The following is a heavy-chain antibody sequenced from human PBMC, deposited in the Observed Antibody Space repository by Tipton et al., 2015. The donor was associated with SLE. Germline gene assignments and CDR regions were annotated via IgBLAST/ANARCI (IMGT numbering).Heavy chain of an antibody. Sequence: SLRLSCAASGFTYSGYAMHWVRQAPGKGLEWVAFIMADGSNKDYADSVKGRFTISRDNSKNTLFLQMNRLRVEDTAVYYCATSTVTTDPAYYYGMDVWGQGTTVTVSS. D-gene: IGHD4-17*01. CDR1: GFTYSGYA. V-gene: IGHV3-30*02. J-gene: IGHJ6*02. CDR2: IMADGSNK. CDR3: ATSTVTTDPAYYYGMDV.